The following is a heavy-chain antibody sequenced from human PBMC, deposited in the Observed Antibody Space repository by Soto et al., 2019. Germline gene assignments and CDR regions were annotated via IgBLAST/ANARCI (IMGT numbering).Heavy chain of an antibody. CDR3: ARDRGSGYDQDYYYYMDV. J-gene: IGHJ6*03. V-gene: IGHV3-7*01. D-gene: IGHD5-12*01. CDR1: GFTFSSYW. CDR2: IKQDGSEK. Sequence: GGSLRLSCAASGFTFSSYWMSWVRQAPGKGLEWVANIKQDGSEKYYVDSVKGRFTISRDNAKNSLYLQMNSLRAEDTAVYYCARDRGSGYDQDYYYYMDVWGKGTTVTVSS.